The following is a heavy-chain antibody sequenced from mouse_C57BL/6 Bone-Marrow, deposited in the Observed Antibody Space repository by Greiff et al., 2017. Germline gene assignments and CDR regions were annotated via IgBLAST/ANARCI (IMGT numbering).Heavy chain of an antibody. CDR2: ISSGGDYI. CDR1: GFTFSSYA. V-gene: IGHV5-9-1*02. D-gene: IGHD1-1*01. J-gene: IGHJ3*01. CDR3: TRDRITTVVDPAWFAY. Sequence: EVKLMESGEGLVKPGGSLKLSCAASGFTFSSYAMSWVRQTPEKRLEWVAYISSGGDYIYYADTVKGRFTISSDNARNTLYLQMSSLKSEDTAMYYCTRDRITTVVDPAWFAYWGQGTLVTVAA.